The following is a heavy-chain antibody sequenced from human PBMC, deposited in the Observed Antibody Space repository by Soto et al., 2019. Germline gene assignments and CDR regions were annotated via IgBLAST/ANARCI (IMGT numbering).Heavy chain of an antibody. D-gene: IGHD4-17*01. Sequence: QVQLVQSGAEVKKTGSSVKVSCKASGGTFSSYAISWVRQAPGQGLEWMGGIIPIFGTANYAQKFQGRVTITADESTSTAYMELKSLRSEDTAVYYCATRTTTVTTGYYYYGMDVWGQGTTVTVSS. V-gene: IGHV1-69*01. CDR3: ATRTTTVTTGYYYYGMDV. CDR1: GGTFSSYA. J-gene: IGHJ6*02. CDR2: IIPIFGTA.